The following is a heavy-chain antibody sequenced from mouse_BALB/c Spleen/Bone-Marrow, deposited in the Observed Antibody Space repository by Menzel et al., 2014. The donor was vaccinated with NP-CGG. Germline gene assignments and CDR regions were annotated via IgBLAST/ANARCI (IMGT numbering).Heavy chain of an antibody. V-gene: IGHV1-69*01. CDR1: GYTFTDKW. CDR3: ARGGHDFSLDY. Sequence: VQVVESGAEFVMPGASVKMSCKASGYTFTDKWMHWAKQRPGQGLEWIGAIDTSDSYINYNQKFKGKASLTVDASSSTAYMHLSSLTSDDSAVYYCARGGHDFSLDYWGQGTSVIVSS. D-gene: IGHD2-4*01. CDR2: IDTSDSYI. J-gene: IGHJ4*01.